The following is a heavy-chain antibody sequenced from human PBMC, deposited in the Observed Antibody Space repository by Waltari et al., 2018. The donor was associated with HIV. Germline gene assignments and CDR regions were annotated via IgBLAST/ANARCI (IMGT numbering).Heavy chain of an antibody. J-gene: IGHJ4*02. D-gene: IGHD3-22*01. V-gene: IGHV1-2*02. CDR2: NNPSSGGT. CDR1: GSSFACTY. CDR3: ARDRSIVSRHYDNAVSPYFDS. Sequence: QVQLVQSGAAVRKPGASVRVSCKASGSSFACTYIHWVRQALGQGLEWSGWNNPSSGGTKYAQRFQGRVTMTRDTSINTAYMDLSGLTSDDTAVYFCARDRSIVSRHYDNAVSPYFDSWGQGTLVTVSS.